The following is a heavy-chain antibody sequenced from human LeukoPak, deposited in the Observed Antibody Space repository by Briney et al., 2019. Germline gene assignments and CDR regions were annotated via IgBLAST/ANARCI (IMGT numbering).Heavy chain of an antibody. J-gene: IGHJ4*02. Sequence: PGGSLRLSCAAPGFTLDDYAMHWVRQAPGKGLEWVSGISWNRGSIGYADSVKGRFTISRDNAKMSLYLQMNSLRAEDTALYYCAKGYCSSISCHADYWGQGTLVTASS. CDR3: AKGYCSSISCHADY. CDR1: GFTLDDYA. D-gene: IGHD2-2*01. CDR2: ISWNRGSI. V-gene: IGHV3-9*01.